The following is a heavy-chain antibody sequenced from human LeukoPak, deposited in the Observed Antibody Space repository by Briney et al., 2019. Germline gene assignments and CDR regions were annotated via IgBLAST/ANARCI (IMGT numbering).Heavy chain of an antibody. Sequence: SETLSLTCAVYGGSFSGYYWSWIRQPPGKGLEWIGEINHSGSANYNPSLKSRVTISVDTSKNQFSLKLSSVTAADTAVYYCASRYYDILTGYYPFDYWGQGTLVTVSS. CDR1: GGSFSGYY. CDR2: INHSGSA. D-gene: IGHD3-9*01. CDR3: ASRYYDILTGYYPFDY. V-gene: IGHV4-34*01. J-gene: IGHJ4*02.